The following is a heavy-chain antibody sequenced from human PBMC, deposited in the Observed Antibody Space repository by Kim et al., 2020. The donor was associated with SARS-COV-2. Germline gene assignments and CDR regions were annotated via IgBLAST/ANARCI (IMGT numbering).Heavy chain of an antibody. CDR1: GFTFDDYA. V-gene: IGHV3-43*02. J-gene: IGHJ6*02. CDR3: AKDGRYCSGGSCYYYYYGMDV. D-gene: IGHD2-15*01. Sequence: GGSLRLSCAASGFTFDDYAMHWVRQAPGKGLEWVSLISGDGGSTYYADSVKGRFTISRDNSKNSLYLQMNSLRTEDTALYYCAKDGRYCSGGSCYYYYYGMDVWGQGTTVTVSS. CDR2: ISGDGGST.